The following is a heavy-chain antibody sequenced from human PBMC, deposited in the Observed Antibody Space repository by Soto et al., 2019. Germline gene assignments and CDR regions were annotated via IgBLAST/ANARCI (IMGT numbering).Heavy chain of an antibody. Sequence: GGSLRLSCAASGFTFDDYAMHWVRQAPGKGLEWVSGISWNSGSIGYADSVKGRFTISRDNAKNSLYLQMNSLRAEDTAVYYCARAGLGYCTSTSCHPGFDIWGQGTMVTVSS. CDR1: GFTFDDYA. CDR2: ISWNSGSI. CDR3: ARAGLGYCTSTSCHPGFDI. V-gene: IGHV3-9*01. D-gene: IGHD2-2*01. J-gene: IGHJ3*02.